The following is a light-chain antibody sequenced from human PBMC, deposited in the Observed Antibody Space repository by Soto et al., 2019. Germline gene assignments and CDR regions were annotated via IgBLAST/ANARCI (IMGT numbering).Light chain of an antibody. CDR3: CSYAGSYTYV. J-gene: IGLJ1*01. CDR2: DVT. V-gene: IGLV2-11*01. CDR1: HSDVGGYNF. Sequence: QSVLTQPRSVSASPGQSVTISCTGTHSDVGGYNFVSWYQQHPGKAPKLMIYDVTERPSGVPDRFSGSKSGNTASLTISGLQAEDEADYSCCSYAGSYTYVFGTGTKV.